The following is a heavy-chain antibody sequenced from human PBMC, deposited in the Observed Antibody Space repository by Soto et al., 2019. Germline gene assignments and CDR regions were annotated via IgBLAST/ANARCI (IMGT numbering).Heavy chain of an antibody. CDR1: GFSLSTSGVG. CDR2: IYWDDDK. V-gene: IGHV2-5*02. D-gene: IGHD3-9*01. Sequence: QITLKESGPTLVKPTQTLTLTCTFSGFSLSTSGVGVGWIRQPPGKALEWLALIYWDDDKRYSPSLKSRLTNTKDTSKSQVVLTMTNMDPVDTATYYCAHSAGNFPDDILTGPWGQGTLVTVSS. J-gene: IGHJ5*02. CDR3: AHSAGNFPDDILTGP.